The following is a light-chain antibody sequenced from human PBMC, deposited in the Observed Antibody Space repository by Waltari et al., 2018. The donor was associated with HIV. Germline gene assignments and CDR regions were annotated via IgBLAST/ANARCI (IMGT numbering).Light chain of an antibody. CDR3: LLSYIGARPVV. CDR1: TGAVTSGHY. CDR2: DTS. J-gene: IGLJ2*01. V-gene: IGLV7-46*01. Sequence: QAVVTQETSLTVSPGGAVTLTCGSSTGAVTSGHYPYWFQQKPGQAPRTLIYDTSNKHSWPPARFSGSLLGGTAALTFSGAQPEDAAEYDCLLSYIGARPVVFGGGTKLTVL.